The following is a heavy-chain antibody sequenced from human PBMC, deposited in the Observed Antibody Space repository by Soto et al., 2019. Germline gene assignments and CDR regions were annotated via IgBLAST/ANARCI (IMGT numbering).Heavy chain of an antibody. CDR1: GGSISSGGYS. J-gene: IGHJ4*02. V-gene: IGHV4-30-2*01. CDR3: ARNSNHYYDSSGYMSGEGFDY. CDR2: IYHSGST. Sequence: TLSLTWAVSGGSISSGGYSWSWIRQPPGKGLEWIGYIYHSGSTYYNPSLKSRVTISVDRSKNQFSLKLSYVTAADTAVYYCARNSNHYYDSSGYMSGEGFDYWGQGTLVTVSS. D-gene: IGHD3-22*01.